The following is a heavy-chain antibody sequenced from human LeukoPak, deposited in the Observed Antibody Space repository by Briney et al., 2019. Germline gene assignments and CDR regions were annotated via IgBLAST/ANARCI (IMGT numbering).Heavy chain of an antibody. CDR2: ISGYNGNT. CDR1: GYTFTSYG. V-gene: IGHV1-18*01. CDR3: ARDVVVVPAAKSYYYYYYGMDV. J-gene: IGHJ6*02. Sequence: GASVKVSCKASGYTFTSYGISWVRQAPGQGLEWMGWISGYNGNTKYAQKLQGRVTMTTDTSTSTAYMELRSLRSDDTAVYYCARDVVVVPAAKSYYYYYYGMDVWGQGTTVTVSS. D-gene: IGHD2-2*01.